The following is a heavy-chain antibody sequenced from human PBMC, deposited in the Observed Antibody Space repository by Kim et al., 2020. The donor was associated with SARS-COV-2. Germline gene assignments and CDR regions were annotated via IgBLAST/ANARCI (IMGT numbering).Heavy chain of an antibody. D-gene: IGHD3-9*01. V-gene: IGHV3-30*18. CDR1: GFTFSSYG. CDR3: AKDPTSGLDILTGVDY. Sequence: GGSLRLSCAASGFTFSSYGMHWVRQAPVKGLEWVAVISYDGSNKYYADSVKGRFTISRDNSKNTLYLQMNSLRAEDTAVYYCAKDPTSGLDILTGVDYWGQGTLVTVSS. CDR2: ISYDGSNK. J-gene: IGHJ4*02.